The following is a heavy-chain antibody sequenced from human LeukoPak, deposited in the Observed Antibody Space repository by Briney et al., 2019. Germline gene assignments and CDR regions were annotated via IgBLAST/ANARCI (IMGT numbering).Heavy chain of an antibody. CDR2: VSDSGTST. V-gene: IGHV3-23*01. D-gene: IGHD6-19*01. J-gene: IGHJ6*03. Sequence: GGSLRLSREVSGFTFSDYAMTWVRQALGKGLEWVSSVSDSGTSTYYADSVKGRFTISRDNSKNTLYLQMSTLRAEDTAVYFCAKPYSSGWSPYYHYYMDVWGTGTTVTVSS. CDR3: AKPYSSGWSPYYHYYMDV. CDR1: GFTFSDYA.